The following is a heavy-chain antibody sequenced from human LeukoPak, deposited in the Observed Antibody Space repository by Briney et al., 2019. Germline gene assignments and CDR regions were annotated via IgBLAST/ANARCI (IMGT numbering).Heavy chain of an antibody. V-gene: IGHV3-23*01. CDR2: ISGSGGRT. CDR3: GKNHDFWSGTSYYFDY. D-gene: IGHD3-3*01. Sequence: GGSLRLSCAASGFTFSSYAMSWVRQAPGKGLEWVSAISGSGGRTYYADSVKGWFTISRDNSKNTLYLHMSSLRAEDTAVYYCGKNHDFWSGTSYYFDYWGQGTLVTVSS. J-gene: IGHJ4*02. CDR1: GFTFSSYA.